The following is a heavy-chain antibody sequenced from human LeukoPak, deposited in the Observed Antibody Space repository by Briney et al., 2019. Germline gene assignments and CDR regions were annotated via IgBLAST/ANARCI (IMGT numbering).Heavy chain of an antibody. Sequence: SETLSLTCTVSGGSISNTNYYWGWIRQPPGKGLEWIGSIYYSGSTYYNPSLKSRVTISVDTSKNQFSLKLSSVTAADTAVYYCAVVVPAVTFDYWGQGTLVTVS. CDR1: GGSISNTNYY. CDR2: IYYSGST. CDR3: AVVVPAVTFDY. D-gene: IGHD2-2*01. V-gene: IGHV4-39*01. J-gene: IGHJ4*02.